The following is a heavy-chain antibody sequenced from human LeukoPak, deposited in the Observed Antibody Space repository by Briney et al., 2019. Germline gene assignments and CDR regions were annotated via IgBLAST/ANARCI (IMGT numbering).Heavy chain of an antibody. J-gene: IGHJ4*02. V-gene: IGHV4-59*01. CDR2: IYYSGST. CDR1: GGSISSYY. Sequence: SETLSLTCTVSGGSISSYYWSWIRQPPGKGLEWIGYIYYSGSTNYNPSLKSRVTISVDTSKNQFSLKLSSVTAADTAVYYCARTAASLYSSSWYYFDYWGQGTLVTVSS. CDR3: ARTAASLYSSSWYYFDY. D-gene: IGHD6-13*01.